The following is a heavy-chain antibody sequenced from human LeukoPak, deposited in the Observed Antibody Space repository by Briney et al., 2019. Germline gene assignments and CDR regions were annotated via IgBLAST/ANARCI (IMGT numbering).Heavy chain of an antibody. Sequence: SETLSLTCTVSGGSISSYYWSWIRQPPGKGLEWIGYIYYSGSTNYNPSLKSRVTISVDTSKNQFSLKLSSVTAADTAVYYCARVAGGGNSYFDYGGQGTLVTVSS. CDR2: IYYSGST. D-gene: IGHD4-23*01. J-gene: IGHJ4*02. CDR3: ARVAGGGNSYFDY. V-gene: IGHV4-59*08. CDR1: GGSISSYY.